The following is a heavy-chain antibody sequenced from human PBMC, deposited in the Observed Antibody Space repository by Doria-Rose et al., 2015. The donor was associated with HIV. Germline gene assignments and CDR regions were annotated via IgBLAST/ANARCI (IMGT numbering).Heavy chain of an antibody. D-gene: IGHD3-3*01. CDR3: ARETDGHYNFWSGYFDY. J-gene: IGHJ4*02. V-gene: IGHV3-7*01. Sequence: WVRQVPGKGLEWVASIKQDGSGKNYMGSVKGRFTISRDNAKNSLFPQMNSLRADDTAVYYCARETDGHYNFWSGYFDYWGQGTLVTVSS. CDR2: IKQDGSGK.